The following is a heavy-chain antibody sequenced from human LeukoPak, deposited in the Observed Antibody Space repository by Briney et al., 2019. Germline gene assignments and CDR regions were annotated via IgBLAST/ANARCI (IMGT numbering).Heavy chain of an antibody. CDR1: GGSISSGGYS. V-gene: IGHV4-30-2*01. D-gene: IGHD3-9*01. CDR3: ARVERYSNWFDP. Sequence: SQTLSLACAVSGGSISSGGYSWSWVRQPPGKGLEWIGYIYHSGSTYYNPSLKSRVTISVDRSKNQFSLKLSSVTAADTAVYYCARVERYSNWFDPWGQGTLVTVSS. CDR2: IYHSGST. J-gene: IGHJ5*02.